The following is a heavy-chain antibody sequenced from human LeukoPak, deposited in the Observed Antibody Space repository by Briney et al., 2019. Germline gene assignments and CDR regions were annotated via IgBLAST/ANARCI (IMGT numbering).Heavy chain of an antibody. J-gene: IGHJ4*02. CDR1: GFTFSSYA. V-gene: IGHV3-30*18. CDR2: ISDNGRVD. D-gene: IGHD2-15*01. CDR3: TKEGATGSRYNFDY. Sequence: GGSLRLSCAASGFTFSSYAMSWVRQAPGKGLEWVAVISDNGRVDYYADSVKGRFTISRDNSKNTVSLQMNSLRDDDTAVFYCTKEGATGSRYNFDYWGQGTLVTVSS.